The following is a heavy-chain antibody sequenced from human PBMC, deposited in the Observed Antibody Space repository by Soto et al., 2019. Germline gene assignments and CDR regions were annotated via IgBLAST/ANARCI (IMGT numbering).Heavy chain of an antibody. CDR1: GGSFSGYY. CDR3: ASRMYYYYGMDV. Sequence: SETLSLTCAVYGGSFSGYYWSWIRQPPGKGLEWIGEINHSGSTNYNPSLKSRVTISVDTSKNQFSLKLSSVTAADTAVYYCASRMYYYYGMDVWGQGTTVTVPS. V-gene: IGHV4-34*01. J-gene: IGHJ6*02. CDR2: INHSGST. D-gene: IGHD2-8*01.